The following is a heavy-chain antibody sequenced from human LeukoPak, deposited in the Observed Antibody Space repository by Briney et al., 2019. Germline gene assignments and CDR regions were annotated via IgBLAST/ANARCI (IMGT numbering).Heavy chain of an antibody. CDR1: GFTFSNYD. CDR2: ISGSGGST. Sequence: GGSLRLSCAASGFTFSNYDMNWVRQAPGKGLEWVSDISGSGGSTYYADSVKGRFTISRDNSKNTLYLQMISLRAEDTAVYYCARDQTGITVAATGWFDAWGQGTLVTVSS. J-gene: IGHJ5*02. V-gene: IGHV3-23*01. D-gene: IGHD6-19*01. CDR3: ARDQTGITVAATGWFDA.